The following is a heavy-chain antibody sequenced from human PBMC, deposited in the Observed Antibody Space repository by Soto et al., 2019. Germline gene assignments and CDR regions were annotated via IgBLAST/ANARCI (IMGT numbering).Heavy chain of an antibody. CDR2: ITSSGRTI. D-gene: IGHD3-16*01. V-gene: IGHV3-11*01. J-gene: IGHJ6*02. CDR1: GFTFSDYY. CDR3: ARGGGYGGQYYYGFDV. Sequence: GSLRLSCAVSGFTFSDYYMSWIRQAPGKGLEWVSYITSSGRTIYYGDSVKGRFTISRDNAKNSLYLQMNSLRAEDAAVYYCARGGGYGGQYYYGFDVWGQGTTVTVSS.